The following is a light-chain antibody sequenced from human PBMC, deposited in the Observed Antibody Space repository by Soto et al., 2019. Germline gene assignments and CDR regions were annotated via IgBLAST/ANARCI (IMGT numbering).Light chain of an antibody. Sequence: EIVLTQSPATLSSSPGERATLCCWASQSVSSYLAWYQQKPGQAPRLLIYDASNRATGIPARFSGSGSGTDFTLTISSLEPEDFAVYYCQQRSNWPPYMYTFGQGTKLEIK. CDR2: DAS. CDR3: QQRSNWPPYMYT. CDR1: QSVSSY. J-gene: IGKJ2*01. V-gene: IGKV3-11*01.